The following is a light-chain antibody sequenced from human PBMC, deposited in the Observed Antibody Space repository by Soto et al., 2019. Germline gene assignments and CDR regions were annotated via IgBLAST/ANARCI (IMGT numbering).Light chain of an antibody. CDR2: DAS. CDR3: QQYYSTPQGIT. V-gene: IGKV3-15*01. CDR1: QTIDNT. J-gene: IGKJ5*01. Sequence: EIVMTQSPATLSLSPGERATLSCRASQTIDNTLAWYQRKPGQAPRLLIYDASTRATGVPARFSGSGSGTDFTLTISSLQAEDVAVYYCQQYYSTPQGITFGQGTRLENK.